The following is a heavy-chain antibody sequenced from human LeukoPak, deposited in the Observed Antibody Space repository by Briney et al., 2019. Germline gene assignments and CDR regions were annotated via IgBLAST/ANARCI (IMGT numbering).Heavy chain of an antibody. CDR1: GFIVSHNY. CDR3: ARGPRYSFY. J-gene: IGHJ4*02. CDR2: IYIDGTT. D-gene: IGHD6-13*01. Sequence: PGGSLRLSCAASGFIVSHNYMTWVRQAPGKGLEWISVIYIDGTTYYADSVKSRCTISRDQANNTLYLQMNTLRDEDTAVYYCARGPRYSFYWGQGTLVSVSS. V-gene: IGHV3-53*01.